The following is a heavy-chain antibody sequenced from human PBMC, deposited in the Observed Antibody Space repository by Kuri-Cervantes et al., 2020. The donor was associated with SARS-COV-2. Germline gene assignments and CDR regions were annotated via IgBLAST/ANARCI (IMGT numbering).Heavy chain of an antibody. CDR2: ISYDGSNK. CDR1: GFTFSSYA. Sequence: LSLTCAASGFTFSSYAMHWVRQAPGKGLEWVAVISYDGSNKYYADSVKGRFTISRDNSKNTLYLQVSSLRAEDSAVYYCAKHVRIVGASGGDYWGQGALVTVSS. CDR3: AKHVRIVGASGGDY. V-gene: IGHV3-30-3*02. J-gene: IGHJ4*02. D-gene: IGHD1-26*01.